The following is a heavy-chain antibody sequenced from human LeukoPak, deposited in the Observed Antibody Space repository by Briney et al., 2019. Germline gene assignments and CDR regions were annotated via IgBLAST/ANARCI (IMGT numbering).Heavy chain of an antibody. V-gene: IGHV4-59*08. Sequence: PSETLSLTCTVSGGSISSYYWSWIRQPPGKGLEWIGYIYYSGSTNYNPSLKSRVTISVDTSKNQFSLKLSSVTAADTAVYYCARLVGATLDSDYWGQGTLVTVSS. CDR3: ARLVGATLDSDY. CDR2: IYYSGST. CDR1: GGSISSYY. D-gene: IGHD1-26*01. J-gene: IGHJ4*02.